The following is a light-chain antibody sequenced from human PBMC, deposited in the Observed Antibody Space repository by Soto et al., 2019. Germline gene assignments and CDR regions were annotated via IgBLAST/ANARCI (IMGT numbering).Light chain of an antibody. CDR3: QKYSSVPV. CDR2: AAS. Sequence: DIQMTQSPTSLSASVGDRVTITCRASQDIRNFVAWYQQKPGKAPKLLIYAASTLQSGVPSRFSGNGSWTDFTLTINSLQPEDVATYSCQKYSSVPVFGPGTKVEIK. CDR1: QDIRNF. V-gene: IGKV1-27*01. J-gene: IGKJ3*01.